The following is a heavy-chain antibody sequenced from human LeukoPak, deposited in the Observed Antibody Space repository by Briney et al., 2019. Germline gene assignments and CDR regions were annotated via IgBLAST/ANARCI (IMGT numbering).Heavy chain of an antibody. CDR2: ISSSSSYI. CDR3: ASSDSSGWSQAFDI. D-gene: IGHD6-19*01. CDR1: GFTFSSYS. J-gene: IGHJ3*02. Sequence: GGSLRLSCAASGFTFSSYSMNWVRQAPGKGLEWVSSISSSSSYIYYADSVKGRFTISRDNAKNSLYLHMNSLRAEDTAVYYCASSDSSGWSQAFDIWGQGTMVTVSS. V-gene: IGHV3-21*01.